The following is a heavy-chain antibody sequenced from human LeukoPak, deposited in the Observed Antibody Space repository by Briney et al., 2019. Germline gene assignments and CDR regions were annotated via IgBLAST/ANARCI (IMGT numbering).Heavy chain of an antibody. D-gene: IGHD1-26*01. J-gene: IGHJ4*02. CDR3: ARDRPTGSYYSIDY. Sequence: PGGSLRLSCAASGFTFNEFGVHWVRQAPGQGLEWVALIWNDGSNKYYADSVKGRFTISRDNSKNTVYLQMNSLRVEDTALYYCARDRPTGSYYSIDYWGQGTLATVSS. CDR2: IWNDGSNK. CDR1: GFTFNEFG. V-gene: IGHV3-33*01.